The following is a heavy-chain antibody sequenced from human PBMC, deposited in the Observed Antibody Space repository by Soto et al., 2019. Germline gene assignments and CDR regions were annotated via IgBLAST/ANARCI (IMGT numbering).Heavy chain of an antibody. CDR1: GGSISSGGYS. CDR2: IYHSGST. V-gene: IGHV4-30-2*01. Sequence: SETLSLTCAVSGGSISSGGYSWSWIRQPPGKGLEWIGYIYHSGSTYYNPSLKSRVTISVDRSKNQFSLKLSSVTAADTAVYYCAISGGTIFEETQFDYRGQRTPVTGSS. J-gene: IGHJ4*02. CDR3: AISGGTIFEETQFDY. D-gene: IGHD3-3*01.